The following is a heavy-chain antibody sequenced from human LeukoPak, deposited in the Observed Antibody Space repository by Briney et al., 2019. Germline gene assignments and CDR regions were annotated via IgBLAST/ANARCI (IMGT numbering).Heavy chain of an antibody. V-gene: IGHV3-23*01. J-gene: IGHJ5*02. CDR1: GFAFSNYA. D-gene: IGHD4-17*01. CDR2: ISYTGGSR. Sequence: GGSLRLSCDSSGFAFSNYAMTWVRQAPGKGLEWVASISYTGGSRRYADSVKGRFTVSRDNAKNTLYLQMDSLRAEDTAVYYCAKDHLDPFTTVIPFDPWGQGTLVTVSS. CDR3: AKDHLDPFTTVIPFDP.